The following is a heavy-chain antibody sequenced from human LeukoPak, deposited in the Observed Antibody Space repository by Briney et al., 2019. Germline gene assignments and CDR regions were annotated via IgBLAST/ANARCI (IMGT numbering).Heavy chain of an antibody. CDR2: INHSGST. CDR3: ARGYYYMDV. Sequence: KTSETLSLTCTVSGGSISSYYWSWIRQPPGKGLEWIGEINHSGSTNYNPSLKSRVTISVDTSKNQFSLKLSSVTAADTAVYYCARGYYYMDVWGKGTTVTVSS. J-gene: IGHJ6*03. CDR1: GGSISSYY. V-gene: IGHV4-34*01.